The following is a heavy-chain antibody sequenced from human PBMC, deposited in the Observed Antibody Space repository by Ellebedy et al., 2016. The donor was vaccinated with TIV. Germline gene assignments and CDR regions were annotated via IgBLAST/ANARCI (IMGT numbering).Heavy chain of an antibody. CDR2: IKQDGSDK. D-gene: IGHD3-3*01. Sequence: GGSLRLSCAASGFTFSDYYMSWIRQAPGKGLEWVANIKQDGSDKNYVDSVKGRFTISRDNAKNSLYLQMNSLRVEDTAVYYCARELSWSGRDYWGQGTLVTVSS. CDR3: ARELSWSGRDY. J-gene: IGHJ4*02. V-gene: IGHV3-7*01. CDR1: GFTFSDYY.